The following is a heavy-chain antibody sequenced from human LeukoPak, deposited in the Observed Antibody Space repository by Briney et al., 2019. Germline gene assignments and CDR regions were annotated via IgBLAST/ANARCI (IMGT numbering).Heavy chain of an antibody. CDR2: IHHSGDT. V-gene: IGHV4-38-2*02. CDR3: ARSYASSSLDH. J-gene: IGHJ4*02. D-gene: IGHD3-16*01. Sequence: SETLSLTRTVSGYSITSIYYWGWIRQPPGTGLEWIGSIHHSGDTAYNPSLKSRVTISVDTSKSQFSLKLSSVTAADTAGYYCARSYASSSLDHWGQGTLVTVSS. CDR1: GYSITSIYY.